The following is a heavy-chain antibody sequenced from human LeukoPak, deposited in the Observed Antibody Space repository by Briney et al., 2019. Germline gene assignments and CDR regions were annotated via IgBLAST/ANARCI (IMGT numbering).Heavy chain of an antibody. CDR1: GFTFSSYA. CDR2: ISSNGGST. V-gene: IGHV3-64*01. CDR3: ARVSSSWTLIDY. Sequence: GGSLRLSCAASGFTFSSYAMHWVRQAPGKGLEYVSAISSNGGSTYYANSVKGGFTISRDNSKSTLYLQMGSLRAEDTAMYYCARVSSSWTLIDYWGQGTLVTVSS. D-gene: IGHD6-13*01. J-gene: IGHJ4*02.